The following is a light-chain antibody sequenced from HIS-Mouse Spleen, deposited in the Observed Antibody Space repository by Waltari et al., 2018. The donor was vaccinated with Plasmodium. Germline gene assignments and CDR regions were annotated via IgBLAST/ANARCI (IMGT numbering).Light chain of an antibody. CDR3: SSYAGSNNFVV. CDR2: DDS. CDR1: NIGSKS. Sequence: SYVLTQPPSVSVAPGPTARITCAGHNIGSKSVHWYQQKPGQAPVLVVYDDSDRPAGIPERFSGSNSGNTATLTVSGLQAEDEADYYCSSYAGSNNFVVFGGGTKLTVL. J-gene: IGLJ2*01. V-gene: IGLV3-21*02.